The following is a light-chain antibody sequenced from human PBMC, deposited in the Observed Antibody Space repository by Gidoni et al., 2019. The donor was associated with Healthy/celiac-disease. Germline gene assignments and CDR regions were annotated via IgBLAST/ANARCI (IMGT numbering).Light chain of an antibody. CDR3: QTWGPLV. Sequence: QLVLTQSPSASASLGASVKLTCTLSSGHSSYALAWHQQQPEKGPRYLMKLNSDGSHSKGDGSPDRFSGSSSGAERYLTISSLQSEEEADYYCQTWGPLVFGGGTKLTVL. CDR1: SGHSSYA. V-gene: IGLV4-69*01. CDR2: LNSDGSH. J-gene: IGLJ3*02.